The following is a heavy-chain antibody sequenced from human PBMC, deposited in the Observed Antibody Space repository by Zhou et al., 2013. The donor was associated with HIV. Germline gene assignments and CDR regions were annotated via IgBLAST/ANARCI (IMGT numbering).Heavy chain of an antibody. CDR3: TTVSFTGYDFYYHYGLVF. Sequence: QAHLRQSAAESWKSGASVEVSCEASGYPFTRHYLHWVRQAPGQGLEWMAGNIPIFGFVNVARNFRGRIRVTSDESTRTAYMELHNLRSDDTAVYFCTTVSFTGYDFYYHYGLVFWGQGTTVIVSS. CDR2: NIPIFGFV. J-gene: IGHJ6*02. CDR1: GYPFTRHY. D-gene: IGHD5-12*01. V-gene: IGHV1-69*01.